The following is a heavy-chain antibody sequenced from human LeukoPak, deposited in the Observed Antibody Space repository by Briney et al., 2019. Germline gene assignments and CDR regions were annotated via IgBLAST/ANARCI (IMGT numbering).Heavy chain of an antibody. D-gene: IGHD4-17*01. CDR3: ARDSYGDWGYFDY. J-gene: IGHJ4*02. V-gene: IGHV1-2*02. CDR2: INPNGGGT. CDR1: GYTFTGYY. Sequence: GSVKVSCKASGYTFTGYYMHWVRQAPGQGLEWMGWINPNGGGTNYAQKFQGRVTMTRDTSISTAYMELSRLRSDDTAVYYCARDSYGDWGYFDYWGQGTLVTVSS.